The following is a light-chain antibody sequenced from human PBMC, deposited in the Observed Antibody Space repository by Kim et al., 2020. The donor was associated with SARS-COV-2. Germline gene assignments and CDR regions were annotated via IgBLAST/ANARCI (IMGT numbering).Light chain of an antibody. CDR2: DAS. J-gene: IGKJ5*01. Sequence: SVGDSVTITCQASQDISNYFNWYPQKPGPAPKLLIYDASILQTGVPSRFRGSGSGTHFTFTISSLQPEDIATYYCQQYDSLLPITFGQGTRLEIK. V-gene: IGKV1-33*01. CDR1: QDISNY. CDR3: QQYDSLLPIT.